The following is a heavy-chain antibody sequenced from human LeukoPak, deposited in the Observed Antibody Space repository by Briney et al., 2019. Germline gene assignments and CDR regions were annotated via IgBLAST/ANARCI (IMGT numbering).Heavy chain of an antibody. CDR2: ISGSGAYT. V-gene: IGHV3-23*01. CDR1: GFTFSTYA. J-gene: IGHJ3*02. Sequence: GGSLRLSCAASGFTFSTYAMSWVRQPPGKGLEWVSAISGSGAYTYYADSVKGRFTISRDNSKNTLYLQMISLRVEDTAVYYCARDRGDLDAFDIWGQGTMVTVSS. D-gene: IGHD3-10*01. CDR3: ARDRGDLDAFDI.